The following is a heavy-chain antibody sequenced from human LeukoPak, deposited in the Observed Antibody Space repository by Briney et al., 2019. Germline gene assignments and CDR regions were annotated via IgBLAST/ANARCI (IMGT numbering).Heavy chain of an antibody. V-gene: IGHV1-46*01. Sequence: ASVKVSCKASGYTFTSYYMHWVRRAPGQGLEWMGIINPSGGSTSYAQKLQGRVTMTRDTPISTAYMELSRLRSDDTAVYYCATKAAAGRGFDYWGQGTLVTVSS. CDR1: GYTFTSYY. D-gene: IGHD6-13*01. CDR3: ATKAAAGRGFDY. CDR2: INPSGGST. J-gene: IGHJ4*02.